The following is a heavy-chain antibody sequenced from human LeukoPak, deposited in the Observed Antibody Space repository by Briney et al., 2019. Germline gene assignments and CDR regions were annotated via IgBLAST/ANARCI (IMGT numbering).Heavy chain of an antibody. J-gene: IGHJ4*02. CDR1: GITLSNYG. CDR3: AKRGVVIRVILVGFYKEAYYFDS. CDR2: MSGSGGGT. Sequence: QSGGSLRLSCAVSGITLSNYGMSWVRKAPGKGLEWVAGMSGSGGGTNYADSVKGRFTVSRDNSKNTLYLQMKSLRAKDTAVYFCAKRGVVIRVILVGFYKEAYYFDSWGQGALVTVSS. D-gene: IGHD3-22*01. V-gene: IGHV3-23*01.